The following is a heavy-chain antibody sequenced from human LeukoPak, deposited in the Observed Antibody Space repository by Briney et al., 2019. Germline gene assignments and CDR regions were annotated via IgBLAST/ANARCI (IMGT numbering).Heavy chain of an antibody. D-gene: IGHD1-26*01. Sequence: EGSLRLSCAASGFIFSNHEMYWVRQAPGKGLEWLSYISSSGHMIYYADSVKGRFTVSRDNAKNSLYLQMNLLRDEDTAVYYCARIGTHVGQTDYWGQGTLVIVSS. CDR3: ARIGTHVGQTDY. J-gene: IGHJ4*02. V-gene: IGHV3-48*03. CDR2: ISSSGHMI. CDR1: GFIFSNHE.